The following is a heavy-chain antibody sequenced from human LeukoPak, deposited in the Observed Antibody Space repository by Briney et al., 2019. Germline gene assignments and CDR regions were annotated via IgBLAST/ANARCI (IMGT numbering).Heavy chain of an antibody. J-gene: IGHJ4*02. CDR1: GFTVDSNY. CDR2: IYTGGNT. D-gene: IGHD3-22*01. Sequence: GGSLRLSCAASGFTVDSNYLSWVRQAPGKGLEWVSTIYTGGNTYYAASVKGRFTISRDFSKNTVFLHMNSLRAEDTAMYYCARGDNSGYYDYFDYWGQGALVTVSS. V-gene: IGHV3-53*01. CDR3: ARGDNSGYYDYFDY.